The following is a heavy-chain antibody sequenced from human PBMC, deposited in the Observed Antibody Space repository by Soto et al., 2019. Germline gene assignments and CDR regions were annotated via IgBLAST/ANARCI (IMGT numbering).Heavy chain of an antibody. Sequence: SETLSLTCTVSGGSISSYYWSWIRQPPGKGLEWIGYIYYSGSTNYNPSLKSRVTISVDTSKNQFSLKLSSVTAADTAVYYCARDRGYSYGYYYGMDVWGQGTTVTVS. V-gene: IGHV4-59*01. J-gene: IGHJ6*02. CDR1: GGSISSYY. CDR2: IYYSGST. CDR3: ARDRGYSYGYYYGMDV. D-gene: IGHD5-18*01.